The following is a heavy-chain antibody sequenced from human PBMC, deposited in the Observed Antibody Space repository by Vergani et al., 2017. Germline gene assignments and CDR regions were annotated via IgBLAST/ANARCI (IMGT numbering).Heavy chain of an antibody. CDR2: ISGSGGNT. J-gene: IGHJ6*02. V-gene: IGHV3-23*01. Sequence: EVQLLESGGGLVQPGGSLRLSCGASGFTFSSYAMTWVRQAPGKGLEWVSAISGSGGNTFYTDSVKGRFTISRDNSKDTLYLQMNSLRAEDTAVYYCAKVFSPSAGTLLIYYYYGMDVWGQGTTVTVSS. CDR1: GFTFSSYA. CDR3: AKVFSPSAGTLLIYYYYGMDV. D-gene: IGHD6-13*01.